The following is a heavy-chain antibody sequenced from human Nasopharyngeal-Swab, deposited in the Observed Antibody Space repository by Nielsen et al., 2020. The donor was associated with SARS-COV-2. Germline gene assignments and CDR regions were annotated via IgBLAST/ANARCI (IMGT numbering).Heavy chain of an antibody. D-gene: IGHD2-2*01. J-gene: IGHJ3*02. CDR2: ISSSSSYI. V-gene: IGHV3-21*01. Sequence: VRQAPGKGLEWVSSISSSSSYIYYADSVKGRFTISRDNSKNTLYLQMNSLRAEDTAVYYCARSGDYCSSTSCYLSDAFDIWGQGTTVTVSS. CDR3: ARSGDYCSSTSCYLSDAFDI.